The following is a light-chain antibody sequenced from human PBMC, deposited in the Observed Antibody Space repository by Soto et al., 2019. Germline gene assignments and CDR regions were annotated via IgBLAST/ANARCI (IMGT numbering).Light chain of an antibody. CDR1: QSVNTN. J-gene: IGKJ1*01. CDR2: GAS. V-gene: IGKV3-15*01. Sequence: TVMTQSPDTLSVSPGERVTLSCRASQSVNTNLAWYQQKPGQGPRLLVHGASTRATGIPSRFSGSGSGTEFALTISSLQSEDCAVYHCQQYTNWPPAFGQGTKVEMK. CDR3: QQYTNWPPA.